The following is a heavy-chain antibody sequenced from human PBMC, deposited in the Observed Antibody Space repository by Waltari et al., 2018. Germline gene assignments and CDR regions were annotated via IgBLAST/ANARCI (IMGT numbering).Heavy chain of an antibody. J-gene: IGHJ4*02. CDR2: IRKDGTEA. CDR3: ARDHWFSLDL. V-gene: IGHV3-7*01. CDR1: GFTFRDHW. D-gene: IGHD3-9*01. Sequence: EEQLVDSGGGLVQPGGSLRLSRVAHGFTFRDHWMAWVRQAPGKGLEGVAKIRKDGTEAMYVDSEKGRFTISKDNNKNLVFRQMNSLRAEDTAVYYCARDHWFSLDLWGQGTLVTVSS.